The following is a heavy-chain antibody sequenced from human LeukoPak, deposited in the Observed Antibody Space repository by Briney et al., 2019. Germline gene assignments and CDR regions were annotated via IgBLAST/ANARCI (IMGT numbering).Heavy chain of an antibody. CDR3: ASVSYDSSGYYSGAFDY. CDR2: INHSGST. CDR1: GGSFSGYY. Sequence: SETLSLTCAVYGGSFSGYYWSWIRQPPGKGLEWIGEINHSGSTNYNPSLKSRVTISVDTSKNQFSLKLSSVIAADTAVYYCASVSYDSSGYYSGAFDYWGQGTLVTVSS. D-gene: IGHD3-22*01. J-gene: IGHJ4*02. V-gene: IGHV4-34*01.